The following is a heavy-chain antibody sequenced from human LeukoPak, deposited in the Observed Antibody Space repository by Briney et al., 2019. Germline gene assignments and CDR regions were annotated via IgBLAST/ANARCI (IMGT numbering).Heavy chain of an antibody. J-gene: IGHJ4*02. CDR3: ARDPAPGRYYFDY. CDR1: SGSISSSHYY. V-gene: IGHV4-39*02. CDR2: IYYSGTT. Sequence: SETLSLTCTVSSGSISSSHYYWDWIRQPPGKGLEWIGTIYYSGTTYYNPSLESRATISVDASKNQFYLMLNSVTAADTAVYYCARDPAPGRYYFDYWGQGTLVTVSS.